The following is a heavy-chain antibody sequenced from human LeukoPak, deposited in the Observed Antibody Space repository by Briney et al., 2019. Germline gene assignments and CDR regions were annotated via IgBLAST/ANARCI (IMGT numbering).Heavy chain of an antibody. D-gene: IGHD3-10*01. CDR2: IYYSGST. CDR3: ARRRLWFGEYIFDY. J-gene: IGHJ4*02. CDR1: GGSISSYY. Sequence: PSETLSLTSTVSGGSISSYYWSWIQQPPGKGLEWIGYIYYSGSTNYNPSLKSRVTISVDTSKNQFSLKLSSVTAADTAVYYCARRRLWFGEYIFDYWGQGTLVTVSS. V-gene: IGHV4-59*01.